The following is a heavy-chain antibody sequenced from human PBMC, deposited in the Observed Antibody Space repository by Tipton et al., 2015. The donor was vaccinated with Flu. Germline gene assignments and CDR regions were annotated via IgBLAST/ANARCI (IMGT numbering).Heavy chain of an antibody. J-gene: IGHJ3*01. CDR3: ARNYINCGGGSCTSFWDFDV. CDR1: GGSISSGDYY. CDR2: IYYSGST. Sequence: TLSLTCTVSGGSISSGDYYWSWIRQPPGKGLEWIGYIYYSGSTYYNPSLKSRVTISVDTSKNQFSLKPSSVTAADTAVYYCARNYINCGGGSCTSFWDFDVWGQGPMLTVSS. V-gene: IGHV4-30-4*08. D-gene: IGHD2-15*01.